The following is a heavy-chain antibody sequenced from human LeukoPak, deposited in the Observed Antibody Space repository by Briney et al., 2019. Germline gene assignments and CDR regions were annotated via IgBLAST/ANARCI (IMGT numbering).Heavy chain of an antibody. J-gene: IGHJ6*03. V-gene: IGHV4-39*07. CDR3: ARDFSSSSTVYYYYYMDV. Sequence: SETLSLTCTVSGGSISSSSYCWGWIRQPPGKGLEWIGTISYSGTTYYSPSLKSRVTISLDTSKNQFSLKLSSVTAADTAIYYCARDFSSSSTVYYYYYMDVWGKGTTVTVSS. CDR2: ISYSGTT. D-gene: IGHD6-6*01. CDR1: GGSISSSSYC.